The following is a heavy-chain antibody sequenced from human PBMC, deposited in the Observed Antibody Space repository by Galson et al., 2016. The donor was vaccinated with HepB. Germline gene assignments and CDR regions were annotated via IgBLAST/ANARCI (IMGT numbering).Heavy chain of an antibody. D-gene: IGHD5-12*01. Sequence: SLRLSCAASGFTFSTYAMTWVRQAPGKGLEWVSSVTGSGSWTSYADSGKGRLTISRDNSKSPVNMHMNSLRPEGTAVYYCARDLGGYSGYGGNHYGMDVWGQGTTVTVSS. CDR2: VTGSGSWT. J-gene: IGHJ6*02. CDR3: ARDLGGYSGYGGNHYGMDV. V-gene: IGHV3-23*01. CDR1: GFTFSTYA.